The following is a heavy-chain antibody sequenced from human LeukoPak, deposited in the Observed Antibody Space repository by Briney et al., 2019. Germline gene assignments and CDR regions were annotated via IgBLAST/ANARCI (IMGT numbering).Heavy chain of an antibody. J-gene: IGHJ4*02. Sequence: SETLSLTCAVYGGSFSGYYWSWIRQPPGKGLEWIGEINHSGSTNYNPSLKSRVTISVATSKNQFSLKLSSVTAADTAVYYCAKVRLYDFWSGYPAFDYWGQGTLVTVSS. D-gene: IGHD3-3*01. CDR2: INHSGST. CDR1: GGSFSGYY. V-gene: IGHV4-34*01. CDR3: AKVRLYDFWSGYPAFDY.